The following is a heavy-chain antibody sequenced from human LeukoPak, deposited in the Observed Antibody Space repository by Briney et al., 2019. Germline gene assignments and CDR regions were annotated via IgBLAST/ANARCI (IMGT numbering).Heavy chain of an antibody. V-gene: IGHV3-73*01. Sequence: GGSLRLSCAASGFTFSGSAMHWVRQASGKGLEWVGRIRRKANSYATAYAASVKGRFTISRDDSKNTAYLQMNSLKTEDTAVYYCTRRFSSSSEADYWGQGTLVTVSS. D-gene: IGHD6-13*01. CDR3: TRRFSSSSEADY. CDR1: GFTFSGSA. CDR2: IRRKANSYAT. J-gene: IGHJ4*02.